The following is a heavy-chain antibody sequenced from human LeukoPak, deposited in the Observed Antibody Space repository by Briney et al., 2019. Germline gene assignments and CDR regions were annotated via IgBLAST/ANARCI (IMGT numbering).Heavy chain of an antibody. CDR2: ISAYNGNT. Sequence: ASVKVSCKASGYTFTSYGISWVRQAPGQGLEWMGWISAYNGNTNDAQKLQGRVTMTTDTSTSTAYMELRSLRSDDTAVYYCARDFGGGYCSSTSCYEDGMDVWGQGTTVTVSS. V-gene: IGHV1-18*01. J-gene: IGHJ6*02. D-gene: IGHD2-2*01. CDR1: GYTFTSYG. CDR3: ARDFGGGYCSSTSCYEDGMDV.